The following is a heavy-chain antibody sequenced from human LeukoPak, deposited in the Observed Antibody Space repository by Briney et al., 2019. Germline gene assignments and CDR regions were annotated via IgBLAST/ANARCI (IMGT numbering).Heavy chain of an antibody. D-gene: IGHD3-10*01. CDR1: GGSLSSSTW. CDR2: IYHSGTT. Sequence: PSEALSLTCTVSGGSLSSSTWWNWVRQPPGQGLEWIGQIYHSGTTNYNPSLKSRVSISVDESKNQFSLNLTSVTAADTAVYFCARHPNYYGSGWGQGIQVTVSS. V-gene: IGHV4-4*02. CDR3: ARHPNYYGSG. J-gene: IGHJ4*02.